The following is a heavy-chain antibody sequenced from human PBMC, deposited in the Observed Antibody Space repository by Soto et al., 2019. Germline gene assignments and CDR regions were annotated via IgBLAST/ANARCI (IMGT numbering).Heavy chain of an antibody. Sequence: PGGSLRRSCAPSGFSLKNYKMYWVRQAPGKGLEWVSYISSGGGTIHYSDSVKGRFTISRDNAKNSLYLQMHSLRAEDTAVYCCARDHFYSTHSRHRMDVWRQGTTVIVSS. V-gene: IGHV3-48*03. J-gene: IGHJ6*02. D-gene: IGHD4-4*01. CDR3: ARDHFYSTHSRHRMDV. CDR1: GFSLKNYK. CDR2: ISSGGGTI.